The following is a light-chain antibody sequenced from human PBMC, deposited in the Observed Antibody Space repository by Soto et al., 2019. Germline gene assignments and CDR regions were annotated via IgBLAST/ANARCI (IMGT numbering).Light chain of an antibody. V-gene: IGKV1-5*03. CDR2: KAS. J-gene: IGKJ1*01. CDR3: EHYTSYPRT. Sequence: VGTTQSASSWISHEGDRVTITCRASQSIGSELAWYQQKPGKAPKLLIYKASSLESGVPSRFSGSGSGTEVSLPISCLELEGVVPYYCEHYTSYPRTYGQGTKVDIK. CDR1: QSIGSE.